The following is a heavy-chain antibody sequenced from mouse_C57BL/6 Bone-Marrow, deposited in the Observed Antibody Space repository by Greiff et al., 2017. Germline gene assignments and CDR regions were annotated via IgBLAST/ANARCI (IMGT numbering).Heavy chain of an antibody. D-gene: IGHD2-3*01. Sequence: EVQVVESGGGLVKPGGSLKLSCAASGFTFSSYAMSWVRQTPEKRLEWVATISDGGSYTSYPDNVKGRFTISRDNAKNNLYLQMSHLKSEDTAMYYCARDDVSFDYWGQGTTLTVSS. CDR1: GFTFSSYA. V-gene: IGHV5-4*01. CDR2: ISDGGSYT. J-gene: IGHJ2*01. CDR3: ARDDVSFDY.